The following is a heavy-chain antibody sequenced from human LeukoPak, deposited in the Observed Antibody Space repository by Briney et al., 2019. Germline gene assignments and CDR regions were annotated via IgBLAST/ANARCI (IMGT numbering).Heavy chain of an antibody. CDR1: GFTFSSYA. J-gene: IGHJ4*02. Sequence: GGSLRLSCAASGFTFSSYAMSWVRQAPGKGLEWVSAISGSGGSTYYADSVKGRFTISRDNSKNTLYLQMNSLRAEDTAVYYRAKAVVVVAESGTFDYWGQGTLVTVSS. D-gene: IGHD2-15*01. CDR3: AKAVVVVAESGTFDY. CDR2: ISGSGGST. V-gene: IGHV3-23*01.